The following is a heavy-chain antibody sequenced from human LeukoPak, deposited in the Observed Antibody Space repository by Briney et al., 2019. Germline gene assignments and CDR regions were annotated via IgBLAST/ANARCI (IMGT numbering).Heavy chain of an antibody. V-gene: IGHV4-59*08. CDR1: GGSISSYY. J-gene: IGHJ1*01. Sequence: SETLSLTCTVSGGSISSYYWSWIRQPPGKGLEWIGYIYYSGSTNYDPSLKSRVTISVDTSKNQFSLKLSSVAAADTAVYYCARLGNAAVANPPHWGQGALVTVSS. D-gene: IGHD6-19*01. CDR3: ARLGNAAVANPPH. CDR2: IYYSGST.